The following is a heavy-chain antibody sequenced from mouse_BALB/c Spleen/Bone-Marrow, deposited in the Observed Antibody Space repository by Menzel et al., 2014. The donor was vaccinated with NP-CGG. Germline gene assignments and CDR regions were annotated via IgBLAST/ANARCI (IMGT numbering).Heavy chain of an antibody. J-gene: IGHJ3*01. CDR1: GYAFSSYW. V-gene: IGHV1-80*01. D-gene: IGHD2-1*01. CDR2: IYPGDGDT. CDR3: ALHGNYAGN. Sequence: QVQLKQSGAELVRPGSSVKISCKASGYAFSSYWMNWVKQRPGQGLEWIGQIYPGDGDTNYNGKFKGKATLTADKSSSTAYMQLSSLTSEDSAVYFCALHGNYAGNWGQGTLVTVSA.